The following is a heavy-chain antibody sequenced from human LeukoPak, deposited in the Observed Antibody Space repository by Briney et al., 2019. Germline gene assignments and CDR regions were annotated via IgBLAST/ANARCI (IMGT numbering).Heavy chain of an antibody. V-gene: IGHV3-49*04. CDR1: GFTFGDYA. CDR2: IRSKAYGGTT. CDR3: TRGLIVVVPAAMDY. J-gene: IGHJ4*02. Sequence: PGGSLRLPCTASGFTFGDYAMSWVRQAPGKGLEWVGFIRSKAYGGTTEYAASVKGRFTISRDDSKSIAYLQMNSLKTEDTAVYYCTRGLIVVVPAAMDYWGQGTLVTVSS. D-gene: IGHD2-2*01.